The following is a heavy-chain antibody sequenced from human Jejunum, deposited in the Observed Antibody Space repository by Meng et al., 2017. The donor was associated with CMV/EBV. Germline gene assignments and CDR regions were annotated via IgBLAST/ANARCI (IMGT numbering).Heavy chain of an antibody. V-gene: IGHV1-18*01. J-gene: IGHJ4*02. CDR1: GYIFNNYG. D-gene: IGHD1-14*01. CDR2: ISAYNGNT. Sequence: VTLVQSGAEVKKPGAYVKVSCKASGYIFNNYGVSWVRQAPGQGPEWMGWISAYNGNTNYAQNFQGRFTMTTDTSTSTAYMELRSLTFDDTAVYFCARGRRNEPLFDYWGQGTLVTVSS. CDR3: ARGRRNEPLFDY.